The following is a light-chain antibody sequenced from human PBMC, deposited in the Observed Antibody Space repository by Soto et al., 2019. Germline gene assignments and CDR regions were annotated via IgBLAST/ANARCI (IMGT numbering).Light chain of an antibody. Sequence: QSVLTQPPSVSGSPGQSVTISCTGTCSDVGSYNRVSWYQQPPGTAPKLMIYEVSNRPSGVPDRFSGSKSGNTASLTISGLQAEDEADYYCSSFTTTSTWVFGGGTKLTVL. V-gene: IGLV2-18*02. J-gene: IGLJ3*02. CDR3: SSFTTTSTWV. CDR2: EVS. CDR1: CSDVGSYNR.